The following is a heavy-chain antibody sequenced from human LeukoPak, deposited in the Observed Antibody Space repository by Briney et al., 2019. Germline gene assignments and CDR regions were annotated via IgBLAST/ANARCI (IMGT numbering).Heavy chain of an antibody. CDR2: IFTSGST. J-gene: IGHJ4*02. CDR1: GGSISSSSYY. V-gene: IGHV4-61*09. Sequence: KPSETLSLTCTVSGGSISSSSYYWSWIRQPAGKELEWIGHIFTSGSTNYNPSLKSRVTISVDTSKNQFSLKLTAVTAADTAVYYCARNTYYYHSGTYLDYWGQGILVTVSS. D-gene: IGHD3-10*01. CDR3: ARNTYYYHSGTYLDY.